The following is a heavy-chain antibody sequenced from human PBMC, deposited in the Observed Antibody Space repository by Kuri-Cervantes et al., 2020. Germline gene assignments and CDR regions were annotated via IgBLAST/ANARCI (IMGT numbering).Heavy chain of an antibody. D-gene: IGHD6-19*01. CDR1: GGTFSSYA. CDR2: IIPIFGTT. CDR3: ARETAVAGIGYYYYGMDV. J-gene: IGHJ6*02. Sequence: SVKVSCKASGGTFSSYAISWVRQAPGQGLEWMGGIIPIFGTTNYAQKFQGRVTITADESTSTAYMELSSLRSEDTAVYYCARETAVAGIGYYYYGMDVWGQGTTVTVSS. V-gene: IGHV1-69*13.